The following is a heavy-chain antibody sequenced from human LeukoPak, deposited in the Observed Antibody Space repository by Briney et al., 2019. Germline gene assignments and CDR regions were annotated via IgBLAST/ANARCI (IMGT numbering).Heavy chain of an antibody. Sequence: PSETLSLTCAVYGGSFGGYYWSWIRQPPGKGLEWIGEINHGGSTNYNPSLKSRVTLSVDTSKNQFSLKLSSVTAADTAIYYCARSSSSTFDPWGPGTLVTVSS. CDR1: GGSFGGYY. J-gene: IGHJ5*02. CDR3: ARSSSSTFDP. CDR2: INHGGST. D-gene: IGHD6-19*01. V-gene: IGHV4-34*01.